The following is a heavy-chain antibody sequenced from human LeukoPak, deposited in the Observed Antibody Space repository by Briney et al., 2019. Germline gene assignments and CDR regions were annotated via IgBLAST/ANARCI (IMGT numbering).Heavy chain of an antibody. J-gene: IGHJ6*03. CDR1: GGSFSGYY. Sequence: SETLSLTCAVYGGSFSGYYWSWIRQPPGKGLEWIGEINHSGSTNYNPSLKSRVTISVDTSKNQFSLKLSSVTAADTAVSYCAXXXXXXXXYXXSHLLQGXXXXXAXYYMDVWGKGTTVTVXS. CDR2: INHSGST. V-gene: IGHV4-34*01. D-gene: IGHD2-15*01. CDR3: AXXXXXXXXYXXSHLLQGXXXXXAXYYMDV.